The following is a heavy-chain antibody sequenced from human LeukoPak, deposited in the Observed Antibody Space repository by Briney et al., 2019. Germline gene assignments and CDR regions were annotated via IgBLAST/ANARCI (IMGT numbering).Heavy chain of an antibody. CDR3: ARFPRLGDYYYYGMDV. V-gene: IGHV3-23*01. CDR2: ISGSGGST. Sequence: GGSLRLSCAASGFTFSSYALSWVRQAPGKGLEWVSAISGSGGSTYYADSVKGRFTISRDNSKNTLYLQMNSLRAEDTAVYYCARFPRLGDYYYYGMDVWGQGTTVTVSS. J-gene: IGHJ6*02. D-gene: IGHD3-16*01. CDR1: GFTFSSYA.